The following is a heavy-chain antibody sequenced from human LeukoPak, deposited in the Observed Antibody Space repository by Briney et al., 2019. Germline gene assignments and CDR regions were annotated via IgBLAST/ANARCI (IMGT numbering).Heavy chain of an antibody. V-gene: IGHV3-33*01. D-gene: IGHD1-14*01. CDR2: IWYDGSNK. CDR3: ARSNQADDY. CDR1: GFTFSSYG. Sequence: QTGGSLRPSCAASGFTFSSYGMHWVRQAPGKGLEWVAVIWYDGSNKYYADSVKGRFTISRDNSKNTLYLQMDSLRAEDTGVYYCARSNQADDYWGQGTLVTVSS. J-gene: IGHJ4*02.